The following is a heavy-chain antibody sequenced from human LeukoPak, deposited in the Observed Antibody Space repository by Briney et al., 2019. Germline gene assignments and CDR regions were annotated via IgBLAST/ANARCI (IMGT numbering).Heavy chain of an antibody. V-gene: IGHV3-53*01. CDR3: ARGSRMYYFDY. Sequence: PGGSLRLSCAASGFTVSSNYMSWVRQAPGKGLEWVSVIYSGGSTYYADSVKGRFTISRDNSKNTLYLQMNSLRAEDTAVYYCARGSRMYYFDYWGQGTLVTVSS. D-gene: IGHD6-13*01. J-gene: IGHJ4*02. CDR1: GFTVSSNY. CDR2: IYSGGST.